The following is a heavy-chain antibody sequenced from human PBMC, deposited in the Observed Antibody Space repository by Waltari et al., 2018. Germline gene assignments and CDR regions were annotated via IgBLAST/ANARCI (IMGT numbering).Heavy chain of an antibody. CDR3: AREREGPQQLVFDY. J-gene: IGHJ4*02. D-gene: IGHD6-13*01. CDR2: ISYDGSNK. Sequence: QVQLVESVGGVVQPGRSLRLSCAATGLTFNSYAMLWVRQAPGKGLEWVAVISYDGSNKYYADSVKGRFTISRDNSKNTLYLQMNSLRAEDTAVYYCAREREGPQQLVFDYWGQGTLVTVSS. CDR1: GLTFNSYA. V-gene: IGHV3-30-3*01.